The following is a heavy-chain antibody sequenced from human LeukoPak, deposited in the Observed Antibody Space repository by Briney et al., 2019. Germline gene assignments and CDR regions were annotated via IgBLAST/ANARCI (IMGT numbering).Heavy chain of an antibody. CDR2: INPNSGGT. D-gene: IGHD3-3*01. J-gene: IGHJ4*02. V-gene: IGHV1-2*02. CDR1: GYTFTGYY. Sequence: ASVKVSCKASGYTFTGYYMHWVRQAPGQGLEWMGWINPNSGGTNYAQKFQGRVTMTRDTSISTAYMELSRLRSDDTAVYYCARVRITIFGVGNYFDYWGQGTLVTVSS. CDR3: ARVRITIFGVGNYFDY.